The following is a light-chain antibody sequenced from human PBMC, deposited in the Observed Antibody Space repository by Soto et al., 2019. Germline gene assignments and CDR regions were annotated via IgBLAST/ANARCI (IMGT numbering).Light chain of an antibody. V-gene: IGKV1-5*03. CDR2: KAS. Sequence: DIQMTQSPSTLAASVGDTVTITCRASQSISSWLAWYQQKPGKAPKLLIQKASSLESGVPSRFSGSRSGTDFTLTNTSLQADDFATYYCQQSRTFGQGTKVEIK. CDR3: QQSRT. CDR1: QSISSW. J-gene: IGKJ1*01.